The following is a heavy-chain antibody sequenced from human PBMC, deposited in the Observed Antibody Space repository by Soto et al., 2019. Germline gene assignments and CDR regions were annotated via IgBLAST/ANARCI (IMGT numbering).Heavy chain of an antibody. CDR3: AKDKQLVSFYYYGMDV. D-gene: IGHD6-6*01. CDR2: ISYDGSNK. V-gene: IGHV3-30*18. CDR1: GFTFSSYG. Sequence: GGSLRLSCAASGFTFSSYGMHWVRQAPGKGLEWVAVISYDGSNKYYADSVKGRFTISRDNSKNTLYLQMNSLRAEDTAVYYCAKDKQLVSFYYYGMDVWGQGTTVTVSS. J-gene: IGHJ6*02.